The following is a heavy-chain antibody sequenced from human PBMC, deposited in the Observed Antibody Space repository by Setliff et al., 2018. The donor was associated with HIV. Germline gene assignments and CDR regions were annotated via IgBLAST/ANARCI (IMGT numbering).Heavy chain of an antibody. D-gene: IGHD5-18*01. CDR2: ISSSSSTI. Sequence: PGGSLRLSCAASGFSFSGYSMNWVRQAPGRGLEWLSYISSSSSTIYYADSVKGRFTISRDNTKNSLYLQMDSLRAEDTTVYYCARKLQPGYGMDVWGQGTTVTAP. V-gene: IGHV3-48*04. CDR3: ARKLQPGYGMDV. J-gene: IGHJ6*02. CDR1: GFSFSGYS.